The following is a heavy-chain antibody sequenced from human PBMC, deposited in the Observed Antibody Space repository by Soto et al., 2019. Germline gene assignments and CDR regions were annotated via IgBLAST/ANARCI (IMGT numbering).Heavy chain of an antibody. V-gene: IGHV3-21*01. CDR1: GFTFSSYS. D-gene: IGHD2-15*01. CDR2: ISSSSSYI. J-gene: IGHJ4*02. CDR3: ARDTVVVVAAPHTYCAY. Sequence: EVQLVESGGGLVKPGGSLRLSCAASGFTFSSYSMNWVRQAPGKGLEWVSSISSSSSYIYYADSVKGRFTISRDNAKNSLYLQMNSLRAEDTAVYYCARDTVVVVAAPHTYCAYWGQGTLFTVSS.